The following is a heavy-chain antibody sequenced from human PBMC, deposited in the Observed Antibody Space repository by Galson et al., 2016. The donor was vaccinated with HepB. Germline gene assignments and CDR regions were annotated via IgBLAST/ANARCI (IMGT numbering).Heavy chain of an antibody. CDR2: IYSSGST. V-gene: IGHV4-4*07. CDR1: GDSISSYY. J-gene: IGHJ3*02. CDR3: ARTIVSAARGAFDI. D-gene: IGHD2-2*01. Sequence: ETLSLTCTVSGDSISSYYWSWIRQPAGKGLEWIGRIYSSGSTNYNPSLKGRVTMPVDTSKNQFSLKLSSVTGADTAVYYCARTIVSAARGAFDIWGQGTTVTVSS.